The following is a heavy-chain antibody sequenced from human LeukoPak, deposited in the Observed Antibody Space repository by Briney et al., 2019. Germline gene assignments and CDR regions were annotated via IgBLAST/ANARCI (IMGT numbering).Heavy chain of an antibody. V-gene: IGHV3-48*03. CDR1: GFTFSSYE. Sequence: GGSLRLSCAASGFTFSSYEMNWVRQAPGKGLEWVSYISSSGSTIYYADSVKGRFTISRDNAQNSLYLQMNSLRADDTAVYYCARDSEKFAYYFETSGYYGAFDIWGQGTMVTVSS. D-gene: IGHD3-22*01. CDR3: ARDSEKFAYYFETSGYYGAFDI. J-gene: IGHJ3*02. CDR2: ISSSGSTI.